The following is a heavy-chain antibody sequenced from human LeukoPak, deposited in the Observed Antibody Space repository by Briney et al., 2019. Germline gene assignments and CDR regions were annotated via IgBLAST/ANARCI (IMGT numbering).Heavy chain of an antibody. V-gene: IGHV3-66*01. J-gene: IGHJ4*02. CDR2: IYSGGST. Sequence: GGSLRLSCAASGFTVSSNYMSWVRQAPGKGLEWVSVIYSGGSTYYADSVKGRFTISRDNSKNTLYLQMNSLRAEDTAVYYCARYRVYTIGRRSRYYFDYWGQGTLVTFSS. D-gene: IGHD3-16*01. CDR1: GFTVSSNY. CDR3: ARYRVYTIGRRSRYYFDY.